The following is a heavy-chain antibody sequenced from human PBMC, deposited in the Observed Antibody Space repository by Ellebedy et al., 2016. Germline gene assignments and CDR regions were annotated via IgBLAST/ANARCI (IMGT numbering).Heavy chain of an antibody. D-gene: IGHD5-12*01. V-gene: IGHV4-59*01. CDR3: ARGSGYDSPHDY. CDR2: VFHTGTT. Sequence: SETLSLTCTVSGGSITSDYWNWIRRPPGKGLEWIGYVFHTGTTNYNPSLKSRVTMSVDTSKSQFSLGLTSVTAADTAVYYCARGSGYDSPHDYWGQGTMVTVSS. CDR1: GGSITSDY. J-gene: IGHJ4*01.